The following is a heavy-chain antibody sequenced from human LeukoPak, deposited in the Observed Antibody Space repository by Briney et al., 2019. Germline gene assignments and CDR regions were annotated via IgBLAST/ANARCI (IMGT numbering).Heavy chain of an antibody. D-gene: IGHD6-13*01. CDR2: IYYSGST. CDR1: GGSISSYY. V-gene: IGHV4-59*01. Sequence: SETLSLTCTVSGGSISSYYWSWIRQPPGKGLEWIGYIYYSGSTNYNPSLKSRVTISVDTSKNQFSLKLSSVTAAGTAVYYCARDAHSSSWFKGGGAFDIWGQGTMVTVSS. CDR3: ARDAHSSSWFKGGGAFDI. J-gene: IGHJ3*02.